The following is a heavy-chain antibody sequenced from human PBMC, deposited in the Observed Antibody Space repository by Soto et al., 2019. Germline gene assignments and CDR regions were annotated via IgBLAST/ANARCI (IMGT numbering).Heavy chain of an antibody. CDR1: GYTFTSYG. D-gene: IGHD3-3*01. CDR2: ISAYNGNT. Sequence: GASVKVSCKASGYTFTSYGISWVRQAPGQGLEWMGWISAYNGNTNYAQKLQGRVTMTTDTSTSTAYMELRSLRSDDTAVYYCARDYVDDFWSGYYTYGMDVWGQGTTVTSP. CDR3: ARDYVDDFWSGYYTYGMDV. V-gene: IGHV1-18*04. J-gene: IGHJ6*02.